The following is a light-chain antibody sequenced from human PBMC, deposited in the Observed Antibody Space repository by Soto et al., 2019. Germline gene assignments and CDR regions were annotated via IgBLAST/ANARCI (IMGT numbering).Light chain of an antibody. CDR2: DNT. CDR1: DSNVGNNF. CDR3: AKWDISLSRVI. Sequence: QSVLTQPPSVSAAPGQKATISCSGDDSNVGNNFVSWSQHVPGAAPRLLIYDNTLRPSGIPDRFSGSKSGASATLAITGRQTGDEADYYCAKWDISLSRVIFGGGTKLTVL. V-gene: IGLV1-51*01. J-gene: IGLJ2*01.